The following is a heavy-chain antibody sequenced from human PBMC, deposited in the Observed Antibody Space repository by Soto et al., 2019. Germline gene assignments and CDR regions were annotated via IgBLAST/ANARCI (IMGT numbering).Heavy chain of an antibody. CDR1: GASVTSSTYY. D-gene: IGHD4-17*01. CDR2: IYYSGST. V-gene: IGHV4-39*01. Sequence: QLQLQESGPGRVKPSEPLSLTCTVSGASVTSSTYYWGWIRQPPGKGLEWIGSIYYSGSTYYNPSLRSRVTISVDTSKNQVSLKLTSVTAADTAVYYCANDYGDYKSYYGMDVWGQGTTVTVSS. J-gene: IGHJ6*02. CDR3: ANDYGDYKSYYGMDV.